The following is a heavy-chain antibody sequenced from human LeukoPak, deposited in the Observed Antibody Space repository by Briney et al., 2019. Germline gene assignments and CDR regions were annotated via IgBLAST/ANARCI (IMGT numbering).Heavy chain of an antibody. CDR1: GFTFAEYT. CDR3: AKDPTHYRVWDDYDSTVLSY. D-gene: IGHD3-22*01. J-gene: IGHJ4*02. V-gene: IGHV3-9*01. CDR2: ISWKSGTI. Sequence: GGSLRLSCAASGFTFAEYTMHWVRQAPGKGLEWVSGISWKSGTIGYADSVKGRFTISRDNAKNSLYLQMNSLRAADTAVYYCAKDPTHYRVWDDYDSTVLSYWGQGTLVTVSS.